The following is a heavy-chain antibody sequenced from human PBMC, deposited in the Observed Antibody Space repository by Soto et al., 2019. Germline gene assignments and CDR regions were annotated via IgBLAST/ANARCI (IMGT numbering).Heavy chain of an antibody. CDR3: AREKFSNYFDH. D-gene: IGHD3-3*01. Sequence: SVKVSCKTSGGIFNSYALSWVRQAPGQGPEWMGQIIPIFGSPKYAQKFQGRVTITADESTNTAYMELTSLTSEDTAMYYCAREKFSNYFDHWGQGTQATVSS. CDR2: IIPIFGSP. CDR1: GGIFNSYA. V-gene: IGHV1-69*13. J-gene: IGHJ1*01.